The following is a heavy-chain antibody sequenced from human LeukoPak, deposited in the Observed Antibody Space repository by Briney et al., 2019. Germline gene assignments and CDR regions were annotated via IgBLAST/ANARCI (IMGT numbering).Heavy chain of an antibody. Sequence: GGSLRLSCAASGFTFSNYAMTWVRQAPGKGLEWVSSISGSDGSTYYADSVKGRFTISRDNSKNTLFVQMNSLRAEDTAVYFCAKAVSGHSSTWYYLDYWGQGTLVTVSS. V-gene: IGHV3-23*01. D-gene: IGHD6-13*01. J-gene: IGHJ4*02. CDR1: GFTFSNYA. CDR3: AKAVSGHSSTWYYLDY. CDR2: ISGSDGST.